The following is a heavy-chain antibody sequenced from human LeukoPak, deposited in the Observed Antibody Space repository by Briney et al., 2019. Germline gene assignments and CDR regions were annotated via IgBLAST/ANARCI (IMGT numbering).Heavy chain of an antibody. D-gene: IGHD1-26*01. CDR2: ISSSSSTI. V-gene: IGHV3-48*01. CDR1: GFTFSSSS. J-gene: IGHJ3*02. Sequence: GGSLRLSCAASGFTFSSSSMNWVRQAPGKGLEWVSYISSSSSTIYSADSVKGRFTISRDNAKNSLYLQMNSLRAEDTAVYYCAREEARGSYYEDAFDIWGQGTMVTVSS. CDR3: AREEARGSYYEDAFDI.